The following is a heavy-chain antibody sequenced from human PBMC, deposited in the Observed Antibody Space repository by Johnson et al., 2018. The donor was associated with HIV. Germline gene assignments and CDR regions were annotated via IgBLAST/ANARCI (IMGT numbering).Heavy chain of an antibody. Sequence: QVQLVESGGGVVQPGRSLRLSCAASGFTFSSYAMHWVRQAPGTGLEWVAVISYDGSNKYYADSVKGRFTISRDNSKNTLFLQMNSLRPEDTAVYYCANRRGIGDGTTGSLDIWGQGTMVTVSS. V-gene: IGHV3-30*04. CDR1: GFTFSSYA. CDR2: ISYDGSNK. CDR3: ANRRGIGDGTTGSLDI. J-gene: IGHJ3*02. D-gene: IGHD1-1*01.